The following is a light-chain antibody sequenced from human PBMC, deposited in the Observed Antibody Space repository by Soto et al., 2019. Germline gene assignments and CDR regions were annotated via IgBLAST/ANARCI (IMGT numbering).Light chain of an antibody. CDR1: SGDVGGYNY. CDR3: CSYTGASTYV. V-gene: IGLV2-14*01. CDR2: AVT. J-gene: IGLJ1*01. Sequence: QSALTQPASVSGSPGQSVTISFAGTSGDVGGYNYVSWYQQHPGKAPKLMIHAVTNRPSGVSNRFSGSKSGNTASLTISSLQAEEEADYYCCSYTGASTYVFGTGTKVTVL.